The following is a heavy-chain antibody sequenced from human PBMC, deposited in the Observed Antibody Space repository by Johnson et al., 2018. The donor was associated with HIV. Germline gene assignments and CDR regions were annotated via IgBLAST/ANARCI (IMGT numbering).Heavy chain of an antibody. J-gene: IGHJ3*02. D-gene: IGHD3-22*01. CDR3: ARDRNPFLNYFASSADAFDI. Sequence: QVQLVESGGGVVQPGRSLRLSCAASGFTFSSYSLHWVRQAPGKGLEWVAVISYDGSEKYFADSVQGRFTISRDNSKNTLYLQMNSLRAEDTAVYYCARDRNPFLNYFASSADAFDIWGQGTMVTVSS. CDR1: GFTFSSYS. CDR2: ISYDGSEK. V-gene: IGHV3-30*04.